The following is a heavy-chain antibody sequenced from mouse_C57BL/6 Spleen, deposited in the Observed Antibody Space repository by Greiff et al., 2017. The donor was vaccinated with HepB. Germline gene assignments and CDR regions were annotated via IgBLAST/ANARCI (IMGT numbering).Heavy chain of an antibody. D-gene: IGHD1-1*01. CDR3: ARRDYGSDWYFDV. CDR2: IYPGGGYT. Sequence: QVQLQQSGAELVRPGTSVKMSCKASGYTFTNYWIGWAKQRPGHGLEWIGDIYPGGGYTNYNEKFKGKATLTADKSSSTAYMQFSSLTSEDSAIYYCARRDYGSDWYFDVWGTGTTVTVSS. CDR1: GYTFTNYW. V-gene: IGHV1-63*01. J-gene: IGHJ1*03.